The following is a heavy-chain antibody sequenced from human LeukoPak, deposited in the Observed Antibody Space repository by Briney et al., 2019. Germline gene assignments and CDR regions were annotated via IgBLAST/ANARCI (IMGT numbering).Heavy chain of an antibody. CDR2: INHSGST. CDR3: ASSKWELPFD. D-gene: IGHD1-26*01. CDR1: GGSFSGYY. J-gene: IGHJ4*02. Sequence: SETLSLTCAVYGGSFSGYYWSWIRQPPGKGLEWIGEINHSGSTNYNPSLKSRVTISVDTSKNQFSLKLSSVTAADTAVYYCASSKWELPFDWGQGTLVTVSS. V-gene: IGHV4-34*01.